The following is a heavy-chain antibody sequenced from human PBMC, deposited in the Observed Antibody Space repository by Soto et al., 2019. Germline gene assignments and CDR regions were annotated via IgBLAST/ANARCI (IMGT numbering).Heavy chain of an antibody. CDR2: ISYDGSNK. Sequence: PGGSLRLSCAASGFTFSSYAMHWVRQAPGKGLEWVAVISYDGSNKYYADSVKGRFTISRDNSKNTLYLQMNSLRAEDTAVYYGHTGSSGWSPEDVDYWGQGTLVTVSS. D-gene: IGHD6-19*01. V-gene: IGHV3-30-3*01. CDR3: HTGSSGWSPEDVDY. J-gene: IGHJ4*02. CDR1: GFTFSSYA.